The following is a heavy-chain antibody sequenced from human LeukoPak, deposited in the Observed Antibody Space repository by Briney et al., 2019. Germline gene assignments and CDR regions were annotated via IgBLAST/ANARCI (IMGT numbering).Heavy chain of an antibody. V-gene: IGHV1-18*01. CDR1: CYTFTSYG. CDR2: ISAYNGNT. D-gene: IGHD3-10*01. Sequence: ASVKVFCKASCYTFTSYGISWLRQAPGQGLEWMEWISAYNGNTNYAQKLQGRVTMTTDTSTSTAYMELRSRRSDATAVYYCSRIAVGGSPASFDYWGQGTLVTVSS. J-gene: IGHJ4*02. CDR3: SRIAVGGSPASFDY.